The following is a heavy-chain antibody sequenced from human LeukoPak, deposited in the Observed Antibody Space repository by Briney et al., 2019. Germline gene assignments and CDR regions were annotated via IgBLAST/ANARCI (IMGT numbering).Heavy chain of an antibody. V-gene: IGHV4-34*01. J-gene: IGHJ6*03. CDR2: INHSGST. CDR3: ARGYYDFWSGPKRDYMDV. Sequence: SETLSLTCAVYGESFSGYYWSWIRQPPGKGLEWIGEINHSGSTNYNPSLKSRVTISVGTSKNQFSPKLSSVTAADTAVYYCARGYYDFWSGPKRDYMDVWGKGTTVTVSS. D-gene: IGHD3-3*01. CDR1: GESFSGYY.